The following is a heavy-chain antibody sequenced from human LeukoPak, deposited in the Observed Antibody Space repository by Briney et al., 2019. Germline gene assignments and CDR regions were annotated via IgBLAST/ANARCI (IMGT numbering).Heavy chain of an antibody. CDR1: GFTFDDYG. D-gene: IGHD7-27*01. Sequence: GGSLRLSCAASGFTFDDYGMTWVRQAPGKGLEWVANIKPDGSQIYYVDSVKGRFTISRDNAKNSLYLQMNSLRAEDTAVYYCARDLNWENYWGQGTLVTVSS. J-gene: IGHJ4*02. CDR3: ARDLNWENY. CDR2: IKPDGSQI. V-gene: IGHV3-7*01.